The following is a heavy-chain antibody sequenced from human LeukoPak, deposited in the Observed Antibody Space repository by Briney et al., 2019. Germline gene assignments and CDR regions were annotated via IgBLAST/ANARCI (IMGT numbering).Heavy chain of an antibody. CDR1: GESFSGYY. D-gene: IGHD6-13*01. J-gene: IGHJ4*02. CDR2: INHSGST. V-gene: IGHV4-34*01. CDR3: ARGPSSSSWYKVFDY. Sequence: PSETLSLTCAVYGESFSGYYWTWIRQSPGKGLEWIGEINHSGSTNYNPSPKSRVTISVDTSKNQFSLKLSSVTAADTAVYYCARGPSSSSWYKVFDYWGQGTLVTVSS.